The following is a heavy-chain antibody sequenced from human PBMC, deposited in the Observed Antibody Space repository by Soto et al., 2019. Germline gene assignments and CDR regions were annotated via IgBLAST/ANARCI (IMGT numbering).Heavy chain of an antibody. V-gene: IGHV1-2*02. CDR2: INPNSGGT. D-gene: IGHD3-10*01. J-gene: IGHJ4*02. CDR3: ARDGITMVRGQHAYDY. CDR1: GYTFTGYY. Sequence: ASVKVSCKASGYTFTGYYMHWVRQAPGQGLEWMGWINPNSGGTNYAQKFQGRVTMTRDTSISTAYMEMSRMRYDDTAVYYCARDGITMVRGQHAYDYWGKGTLV.